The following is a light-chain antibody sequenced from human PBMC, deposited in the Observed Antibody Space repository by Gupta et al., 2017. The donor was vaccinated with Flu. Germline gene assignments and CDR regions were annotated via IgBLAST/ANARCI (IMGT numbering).Light chain of an antibody. CDR1: SSDVGGFNF. Sequence: GTSSDVGGFNFVSWYLRHPGSAPKLLLHDVNERPSGVPARFSGSKSDNTASLTISGLQAEDEGDYYCSSYAGTYTWVFGGGTKLTVL. J-gene: IGLJ3*02. CDR3: SSYAGTYTWV. V-gene: IGLV2-11*01. CDR2: DVN.